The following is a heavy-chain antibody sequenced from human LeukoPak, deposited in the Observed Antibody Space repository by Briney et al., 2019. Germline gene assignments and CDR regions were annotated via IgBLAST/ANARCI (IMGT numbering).Heavy chain of an antibody. D-gene: IGHD4-23*01. V-gene: IGHV4-59*01. CDR2: VYSSGST. Sequence: SETLSLTCTVSGGAISSSYWSWIRQPPGKGLEWIAYVYSSGSTNYNPSLKSRVSISLDTSKNQFSLNLSSVTAADTAVYYCARGAGGNDDYWGQGTLVTVSS. J-gene: IGHJ4*02. CDR3: ARGAGGNDDY. CDR1: GGAISSSY.